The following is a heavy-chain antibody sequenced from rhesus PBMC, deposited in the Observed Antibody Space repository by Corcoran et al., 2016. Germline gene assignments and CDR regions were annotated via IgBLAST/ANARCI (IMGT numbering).Heavy chain of an antibody. CDR3: ASFGY. J-gene: IGHJ4*01. V-gene: IGHV3-8*01. CDR2: INTGGGST. Sequence: VQLVESGGGLVQPGGSLRLSCTGSGFTFSSYYMYWVRQAAGKGLEWIAAINTGGGSTWDTDSVKGRFTISKENAKNTLYLQMDSLRAEDTAVYYCASFGYWGQGVLVTVSS. CDR1: GFTFSSYY.